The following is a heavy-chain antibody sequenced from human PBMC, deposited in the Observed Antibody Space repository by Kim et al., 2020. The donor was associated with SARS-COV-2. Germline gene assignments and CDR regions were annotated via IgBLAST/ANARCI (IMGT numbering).Heavy chain of an antibody. J-gene: IGHJ4*01. CDR1: GGSFSGYY. Sequence: SETLSLTCAVYGGSFSGYYWSWIRQPPGKGLEWIGEINHSGSTNYNPSLKSRVTISVDTSKNQFSLKLSSVTAADTAVYYCARGHYYGSGSYYKTGRID. CDR2: INHSGST. D-gene: IGHD3-10*01. CDR3: ARGHYYGSGSYYKTGRID. V-gene: IGHV4-34*01.